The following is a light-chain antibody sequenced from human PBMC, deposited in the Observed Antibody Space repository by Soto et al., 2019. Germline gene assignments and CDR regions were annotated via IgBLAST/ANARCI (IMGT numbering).Light chain of an antibody. CDR1: QSISSW. V-gene: IGKV1-5*03. J-gene: IGKJ1*01. CDR3: QQNNRYPWT. Sequence: DIQMTQSPSTLSASXGXXXXXXXXASQSISSWLAWYQQKPGKAPNLLIYEASNLERGVPSRFSGSGSGTEFTLTISSLQPDDLATYYCQQNNRYPWTFGQGTKVDIK. CDR2: EAS.